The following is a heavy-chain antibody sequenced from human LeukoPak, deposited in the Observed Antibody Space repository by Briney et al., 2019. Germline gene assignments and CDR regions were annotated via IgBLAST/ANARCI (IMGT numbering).Heavy chain of an antibody. D-gene: IGHD3-9*01. V-gene: IGHV1-8*01. Sequence: GASVKVSCKASVYTFTSYDINWVRQATGQGLEWMGWMNPNSGNTGYAQKFQGRVTMTRNTSISTAYMELSSLRSEDTAVYYCARGARQDLRYFDWSGPDYWGQGTLVTVSS. CDR2: MNPNSGNT. CDR3: ARGARQDLRYFDWSGPDY. J-gene: IGHJ4*02. CDR1: VYTFTSYD.